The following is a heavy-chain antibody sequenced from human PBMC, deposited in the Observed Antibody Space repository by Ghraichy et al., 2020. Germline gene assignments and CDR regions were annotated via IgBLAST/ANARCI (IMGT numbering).Heavy chain of an antibody. D-gene: IGHD1-1*01. CDR2: VHYSGST. Sequence: SETLSLTCTVSGASISSYYWTWIRQPPGKGLEWIGYVHYSGSTNYNPSLKSPLIMSLDTSKNQFSLHVISFTAADTAVYYCVKVGTGGLFDSWGPGTLVTVAS. J-gene: IGHJ4*02. CDR3: VKVGTGGLFDS. CDR1: GASISSYY. V-gene: IGHV4-59*08.